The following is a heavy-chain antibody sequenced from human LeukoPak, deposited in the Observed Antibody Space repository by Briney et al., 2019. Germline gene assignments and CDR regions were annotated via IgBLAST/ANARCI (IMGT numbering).Heavy chain of an antibody. D-gene: IGHD3-3*01. V-gene: IGHV3-7*01. CDR2: IKQDGSEK. Sequence: PGGSLRLSCAASGFTFSSYWMSWVRQAPGKGLEWVANIKQDGSEKYYVDSVKGRFTISRDNAKNSLYLQMNSLRAEDTAVYYCARDRVGFFGVVRGMDVWGKGTTVTVSS. CDR3: ARDRVGFFGVVRGMDV. J-gene: IGHJ6*03. CDR1: GFTFSSYW.